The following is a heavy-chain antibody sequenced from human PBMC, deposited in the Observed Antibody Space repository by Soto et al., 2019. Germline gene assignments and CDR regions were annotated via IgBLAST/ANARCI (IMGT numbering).Heavy chain of an antibody. J-gene: IGHJ4*02. Sequence: QVQLVQSGAEVKKPGSSVKVSCKASGGTFSSYAISWVRQAPGQGLEWMGGIIPIFGTANYAQKFQGRVTITADESTSTAYMELSSLRSEDTAVYYCARHTYYYDSSGYYWSLDYWGQGTLVTVSS. D-gene: IGHD3-22*01. CDR1: GGTFSSYA. CDR3: ARHTYYYDSSGYYWSLDY. V-gene: IGHV1-69*01. CDR2: IIPIFGTA.